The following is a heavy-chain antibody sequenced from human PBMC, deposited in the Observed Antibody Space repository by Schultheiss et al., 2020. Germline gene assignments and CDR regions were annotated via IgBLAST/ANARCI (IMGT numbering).Heavy chain of an antibody. J-gene: IGHJ6*04. CDR1: GGSISSSNW. CDR3: ARRGRVTNYYYYGMDV. Sequence: SETLSLTCAVSGGSISSSNWWSWVRQPPGKGLEWIGEIYHSGSTNYNPSLKSRVTISVDKSKNQFSLKLSSVTAADTAVYYCARRGRVTNYYYYGMDVWGKGTMVTFSS. CDR2: IYHSGST. V-gene: IGHV4-4*02. D-gene: IGHD2-21*02.